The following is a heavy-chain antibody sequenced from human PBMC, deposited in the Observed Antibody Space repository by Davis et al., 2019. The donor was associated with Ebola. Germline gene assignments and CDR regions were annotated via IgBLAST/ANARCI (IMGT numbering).Heavy chain of an antibody. Sequence: GESLKISCAGSGFTFSNYGMNWVRQAPGKGLEWVSGISDSGGNTHYADSVKGRFTISRDNPKNTLYLQMNSLRAEDTAVYYCARGGDDYSNSFLFDYYYYGMDVWGKGTTVTVSS. CDR2: ISDSGGNT. V-gene: IGHV3-23*01. D-gene: IGHD4-11*01. CDR3: ARGGDDYSNSFLFDYYYYGMDV. J-gene: IGHJ6*04. CDR1: GFTFSNYG.